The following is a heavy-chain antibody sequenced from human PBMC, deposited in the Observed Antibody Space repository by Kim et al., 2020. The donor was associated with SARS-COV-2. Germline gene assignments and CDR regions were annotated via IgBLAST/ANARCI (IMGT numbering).Heavy chain of an antibody. CDR2: INSDGSST. D-gene: IGHD3-3*01. CDR1: GFTFRSYW. Sequence: GGSLRLSCAVSGFTFRSYWMHWVRQAPGKGLVWVSRINSDGSSTTYADSVQGRFSISRDNAQNTLFLQMYSLRAEDTGVYFCARDLDPSANYYYYGMDV. CDR3: ARDLDPSANYYYYGMDV. J-gene: IGHJ6*01. V-gene: IGHV3-74*01.